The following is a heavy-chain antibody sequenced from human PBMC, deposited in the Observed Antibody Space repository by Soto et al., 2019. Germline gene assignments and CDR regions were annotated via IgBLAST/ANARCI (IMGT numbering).Heavy chain of an antibody. CDR1: GFTCSSYA. CDR3: AKGVAWFGEFDY. CDR2: IIGSGGST. Sequence: EGQLLESGGGLVQPGGSLRLSCAASGFTCSSYAMSWVRHAPGKGLSWVSAIIGSGGSTYYADSVKGRFTISRDNSKNTLYRQMNSLRAEDTAVYYCAKGVAWFGEFDYWGQGTLVTVSS. V-gene: IGHV3-23*01. D-gene: IGHD3-10*01. J-gene: IGHJ4*02.